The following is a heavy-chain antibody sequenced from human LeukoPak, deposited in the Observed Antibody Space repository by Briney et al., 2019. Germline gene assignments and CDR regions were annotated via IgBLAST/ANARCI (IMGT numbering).Heavy chain of an antibody. V-gene: IGHV3-21*01. J-gene: IGHJ6*03. CDR1: GFTFSSYS. CDR2: ISSSSSYI. CDR3: ARVGPVSKYDFWSKYYYYMAV. Sequence: PGGSLRLSCAASGFTFSSYSMNWVRQAPGKGLEWVSSISSSSSYIYYADSVKGRFTISRDNAKNSLYLQMNSLRAEDTDVYYCARVGPVSKYDFWSKYYYYMAVWGKGTTVTVSS. D-gene: IGHD3-3*01.